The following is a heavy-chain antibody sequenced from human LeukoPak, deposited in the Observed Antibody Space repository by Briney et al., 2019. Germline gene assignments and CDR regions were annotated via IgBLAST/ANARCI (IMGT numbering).Heavy chain of an antibody. J-gene: IGHJ4*02. CDR3: ARLNHGNSYASY. CDR2: IYSDDST. D-gene: IGHD5-18*01. V-gene: IGHV3-53*01. CDR1: GGSFSGYY. Sequence: PSETLSLTCAVYGGSFSGYYWSWLRQPPGKGLEWVSVIYSDDSTSYADSVKGRFTISRDNSKNTLYLQMNSLRAEDTAVYYCARLNHGNSYASYWGQGTLVTVSS.